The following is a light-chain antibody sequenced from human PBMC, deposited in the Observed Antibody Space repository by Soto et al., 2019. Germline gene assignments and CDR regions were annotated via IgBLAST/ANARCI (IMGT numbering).Light chain of an antibody. V-gene: IGKV3-15*01. CDR2: GAS. Sequence: EIVMTQSPATLSVSPGERATLSCRASQSVSSNLAWYQQKPGQAPRLLIYGASTRATGISARFSGSGSGTEFTLTISSLQSEDFAVYYCQQYNNWPLTFGGVTTVEIK. CDR1: QSVSSN. CDR3: QQYNNWPLT. J-gene: IGKJ4*01.